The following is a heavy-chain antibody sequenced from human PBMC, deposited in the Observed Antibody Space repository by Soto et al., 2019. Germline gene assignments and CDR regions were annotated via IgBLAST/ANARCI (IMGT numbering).Heavy chain of an antibody. CDR2: ISSSSATI. V-gene: IGHV3-48*01. D-gene: IGHD3-22*01. J-gene: IGHJ4*02. CDR3: ARDYYKYYDSSGYYRSPAY. CDR1: GFTFSSYS. Sequence: GGSLRLSCAASGFTFSSYSMNWVRQAPGKGLEWVSYISSSSATIYYADSVKGRFTISRDNSRNTLFLQMNSLRAEDTAVYYCARDYYKYYDSSGYYRSPAYWGQGTLVTVSS.